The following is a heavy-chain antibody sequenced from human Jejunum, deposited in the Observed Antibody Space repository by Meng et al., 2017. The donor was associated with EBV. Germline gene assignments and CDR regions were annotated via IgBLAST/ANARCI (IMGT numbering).Heavy chain of an antibody. Sequence: GQRGGFGGGLVQPGGSLRLSCAASGFTFNSHTMSWVRQAPGKGLEWVSAITDSGGSTYYTDSVKGRFTISRDNSKNTLYLQMNSLRAEDTAVYYCAKLTRAWGQGTLVTVSS. CDR3: AKLTRA. J-gene: IGHJ5*02. CDR1: GFTFNSHT. V-gene: IGHV3-23*04. CDR2: ITDSGGST.